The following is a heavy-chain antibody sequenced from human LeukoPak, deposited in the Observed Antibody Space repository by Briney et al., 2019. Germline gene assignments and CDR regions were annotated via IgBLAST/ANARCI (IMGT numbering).Heavy chain of an antibody. CDR2: IYSGGTT. D-gene: IGHD2-15*01. J-gene: IGHJ4*02. CDR1: VFTVSSNY. Sequence: GGSLRLSCAASVFTVSSNYMNWVRQAPGKGLEWVSVIYSGGTTYYSDSVQSRFPISRDNSKNTLYLQMNSLGTEDTAVYYCARELHLGQGTLVAVSS. V-gene: IGHV3-53*05. CDR3: ARELH.